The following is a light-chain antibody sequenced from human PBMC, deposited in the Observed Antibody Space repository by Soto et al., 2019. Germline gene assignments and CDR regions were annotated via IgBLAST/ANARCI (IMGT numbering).Light chain of an antibody. CDR2: KAS. V-gene: IGKV1-5*03. CDR1: QSISDW. CDR3: QQYSSDYMYT. J-gene: IGKJ2*01. Sequence: DIQMTQSPSTLSASVGDRVTITCRASQSISDWLAWYQQKPGQAPKLLIYKASSLESGVPSRFSGSGSGTEFTLTISSLQPDDVATYYCQQYSSDYMYTLGQVTKVDIK.